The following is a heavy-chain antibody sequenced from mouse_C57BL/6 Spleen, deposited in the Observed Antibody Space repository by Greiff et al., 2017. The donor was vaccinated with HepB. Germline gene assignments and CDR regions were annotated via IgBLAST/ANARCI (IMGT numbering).Heavy chain of an antibody. J-gene: IGHJ1*03. CDR2: IYPRDGST. Sequence: QVQLKESGPELVKPGASVKLSCKASGYTFTSYDINWVKQRPGQGLEWIGWIYPRDGSTKYNEKFKGKATLTVDTSSSTAYMELHSLTSEDSAVYFCARDITGTDWYFDVWGTGTTVTVSS. D-gene: IGHD4-1*01. CDR1: GYTFTSYD. V-gene: IGHV1-85*01. CDR3: ARDITGTDWYFDV.